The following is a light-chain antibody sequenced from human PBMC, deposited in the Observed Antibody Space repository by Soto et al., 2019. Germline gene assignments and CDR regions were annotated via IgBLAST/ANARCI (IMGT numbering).Light chain of an antibody. CDR3: GTWDSSLSAVA. V-gene: IGLV1-51*01. CDR1: SSNIGNNY. CDR2: DNN. Sequence: QSVLTQPPSVSAAPGQKVTISCSGSSSNIGNNYVSWYQQLPGTAPKLLIYDNNKRPSGIPDRFSGSKSGTSATLGITGLQTGDEADNYCGTWDSSLSAVAFGGGTKVTVL. J-gene: IGLJ2*01.